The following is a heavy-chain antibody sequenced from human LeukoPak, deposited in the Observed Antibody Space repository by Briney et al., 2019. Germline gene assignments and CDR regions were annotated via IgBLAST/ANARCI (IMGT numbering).Heavy chain of an antibody. CDR1: GDSISTYY. Sequence: PSETLSLTCTVSGDSISTYYWSWIRQPPGKGLEWIGYIYYRVTSDYNPSLKSRVTMSVDMSTRQISLKLSSVTAADTAVYYCARRGIAVAGTHFDYWGQGTLVTVSS. D-gene: IGHD6-19*01. CDR3: ARRGIAVAGTHFDY. J-gene: IGHJ4*02. CDR2: IYYRVTS. V-gene: IGHV4-59*08.